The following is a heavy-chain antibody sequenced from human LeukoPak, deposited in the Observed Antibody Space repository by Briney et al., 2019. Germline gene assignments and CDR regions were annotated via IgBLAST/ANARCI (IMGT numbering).Heavy chain of an antibody. CDR2: INHSGST. D-gene: IGHD5-12*01. CDR1: GGSFSGYY. J-gene: IGHJ4*02. V-gene: IGHV4-34*01. CDR3: ARGWGVATI. Sequence: SETLSLTCAVSGGSFSGYYWSWIRQPPGKGLEWIGEINHSGSTNYNPSLKSRVTISVDTSKNQFSLKLSSVAAADTAVYYCARGWGVATIWGQGTQVTVSS.